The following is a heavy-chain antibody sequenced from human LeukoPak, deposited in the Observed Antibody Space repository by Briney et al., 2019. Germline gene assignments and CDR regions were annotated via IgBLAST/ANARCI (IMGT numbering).Heavy chain of an antibody. CDR2: INPNSGST. Sequence: GASVTVSCKASGYTFTGYYMHWVRPAPGQGLEGMGWINPNSGSTNYAQKFQGRVTMTRDTSISTAYMELSRLRSDDTAVYYCTSSITMIVVVTPAPNFDYWGQGTLVTVSS. J-gene: IGHJ4*02. CDR3: TSSITMIVVVTPAPNFDY. CDR1: GYTFTGYY. D-gene: IGHD3-22*01. V-gene: IGHV1-2*02.